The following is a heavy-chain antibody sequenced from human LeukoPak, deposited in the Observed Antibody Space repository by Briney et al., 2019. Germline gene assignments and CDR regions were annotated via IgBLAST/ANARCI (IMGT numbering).Heavy chain of an antibody. D-gene: IGHD4-17*01. CDR3: VGDGDLYYFDY. CDR1: GFTFSSYA. V-gene: IGHV3-23*01. J-gene: IGHJ4*02. CDR2: IGGSGGST. Sequence: PGGSLRLSCAASGFTFSSYAMSWVRQAPGKGLEWVSAIGGSGGSTYYADSVKGRFTISRDNSKNTLYLQMNSLRAEDTAVYYCVGDGDLYYFDYWGQGTLVTVSS.